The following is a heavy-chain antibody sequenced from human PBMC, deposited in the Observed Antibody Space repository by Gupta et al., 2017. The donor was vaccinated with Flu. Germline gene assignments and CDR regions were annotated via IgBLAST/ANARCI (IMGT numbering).Heavy chain of an antibody. CDR3: ARDRTSSVGRDLDF. Sequence: QAHLVQSGAEVKKPGASVKISCKTSGYSFTGYYIHWVRQAPGPGLEWMGWVNPNSGTTNYAEKFQGRITMTRETSITTVYMELSGLMSVDSAIYYCARDRTSSVGRDLDFWGQGTLVAVSS. D-gene: IGHD1-1*01. CDR2: VNPNSGTT. V-gene: IGHV1-2*02. J-gene: IGHJ4*02. CDR1: GYSFTGYY.